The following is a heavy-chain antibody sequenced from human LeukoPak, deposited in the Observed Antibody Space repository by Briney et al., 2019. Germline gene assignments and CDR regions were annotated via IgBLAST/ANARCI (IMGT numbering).Heavy chain of an antibody. CDR2: LYPSGSS. V-gene: IGHV4-4*07. Sequence: SGTLSLTCTVSGASISPYYWNWIRQPAGKGLEWIGRLYPSGSSDYNPSLGSRVSISVGTSNNQFSLRVTSVTAADTAIYYCARDLSGSLYFDYWGQGILVTVSA. J-gene: IGHJ4*02. D-gene: IGHD3-10*01. CDR3: ARDLSGSLYFDY. CDR1: GASISPYY.